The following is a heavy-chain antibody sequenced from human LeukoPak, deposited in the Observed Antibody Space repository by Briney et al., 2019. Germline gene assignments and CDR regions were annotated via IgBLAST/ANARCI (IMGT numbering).Heavy chain of an antibody. CDR1: GGTFSSYA. CDR3: ARVSPAVADYNWFDP. J-gene: IGHJ5*02. D-gene: IGHD6-19*01. Sequence: ASVKVSCKASGGTFSSYAISWVRQAPGQGLEWMGRIIPILGIANYAQKFQGRVTITADKSTSTAYMELSSLRSEDTAVYYCARVSPAVADYNWFDPWGQGTLATVSS. CDR2: IIPILGIA. V-gene: IGHV1-69*04.